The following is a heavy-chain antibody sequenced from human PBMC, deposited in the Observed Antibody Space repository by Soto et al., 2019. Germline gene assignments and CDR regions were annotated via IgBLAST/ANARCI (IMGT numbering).Heavy chain of an antibody. D-gene: IGHD6-13*01. CDR3: AKGGGSSSYYFDY. CDR1: GFTFSSYS. J-gene: IGHJ4*02. Sequence: PGGSLRLSCAASGFTFSSYSMNWVRQAPGKGLEWVSSISSNSSYIYYADSVKGRFTISRDNAKNSLYLQMNSLRAEDTAVYYCAKGGGSSSYYFDYWGQGTLVTVSS. V-gene: IGHV3-21*01. CDR2: ISSNSSYI.